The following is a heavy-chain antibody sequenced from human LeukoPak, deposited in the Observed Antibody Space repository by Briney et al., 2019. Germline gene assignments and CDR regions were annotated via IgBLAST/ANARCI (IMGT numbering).Heavy chain of an antibody. Sequence: KPSETLSLTCTVSGGSISRSSYYWGWIRQPPGKGLEWIGSIYYSGSTYYNPSLKIRVTRSVDTSKNQFSLKLSSVTAADTAVYYCARLSIAARYYFDYWGQGTLVTVSS. CDR1: GGSISRSSYY. V-gene: IGHV4-39*01. J-gene: IGHJ4*02. CDR3: ARLSIAARYYFDY. D-gene: IGHD6-6*01. CDR2: IYYSGST.